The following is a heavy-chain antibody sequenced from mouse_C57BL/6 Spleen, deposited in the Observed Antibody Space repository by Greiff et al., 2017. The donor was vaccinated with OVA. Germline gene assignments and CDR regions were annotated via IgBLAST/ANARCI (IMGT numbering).Heavy chain of an antibody. CDR3: ARKASYGSSYWYFDV. V-gene: IGHV1-18*01. CDR2: INPNNGGT. D-gene: IGHD1-1*01. CDR1: GYTFTDYN. J-gene: IGHJ1*03. Sequence: VQLQQSGPELVKPGASVKIPCKASGYTFTDYNMDWVKQSHGKSLEWIGDINPNNGGTIYNQKFKGKATLTVDKSSSTAYMELRSLTSEDTAVYYCARKASYGSSYWYFDVWGTGTTVTVSS.